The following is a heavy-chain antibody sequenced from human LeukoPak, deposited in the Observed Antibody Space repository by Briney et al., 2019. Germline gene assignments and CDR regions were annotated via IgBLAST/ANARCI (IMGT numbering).Heavy chain of an antibody. CDR3: ARGSKQQLVLLMSGGMDV. J-gene: IGHJ6*02. D-gene: IGHD6-6*01. CDR1: GYTFTSYA. Sequence: ASVKVSCKASGYTFTSYAMHWVRQAPGQRLEWMGWINAGNGNTKYSQKFQGRVTITRDTSASTAYMELSSLRSEDTAVYYCARGSKQQLVLLMSGGMDVWGQGTTVTVSS. CDR2: INAGNGNT. V-gene: IGHV1-3*01.